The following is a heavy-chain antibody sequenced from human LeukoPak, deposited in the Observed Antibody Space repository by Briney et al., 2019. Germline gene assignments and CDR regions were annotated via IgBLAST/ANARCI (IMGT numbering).Heavy chain of an antibody. V-gene: IGHV4-39*01. D-gene: IGHD2-2*01. Sequence: SQTLSLTCSVSGGSISSKNDYWGWLRQPPGKGLEWIGNIFYSETTFYNPSLKNRVTISVDTSKHHFSLKLSSVTAADTAVYYCARTTEGYCSSTSCYGFYYYYYMDGWDKGTTVTISS. CDR3: ARTTEGYCSSTSCYGFYYYYYMDG. CDR2: IFYSETT. J-gene: IGHJ6*03. CDR1: GGSISSKNDY.